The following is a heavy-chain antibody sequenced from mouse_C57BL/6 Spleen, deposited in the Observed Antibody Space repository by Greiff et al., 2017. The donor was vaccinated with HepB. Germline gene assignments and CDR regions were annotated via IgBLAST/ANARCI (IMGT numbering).Heavy chain of an antibody. CDR1: GYTFTDYY. Sequence: EVQLQQSGPELVKPGASVKISCKASGYTFTDYYMNWVKQSHGKSLEWIGDINPNNGGTSYNQKFKGKATLTVDKSSSTAYMELRSLTSEDSAVYYRARSLYGSSHYAMDYWGQGTSVTVSS. CDR3: ARSLYGSSHYAMDY. CDR2: INPNNGGT. D-gene: IGHD1-1*01. V-gene: IGHV1-26*01. J-gene: IGHJ4*01.